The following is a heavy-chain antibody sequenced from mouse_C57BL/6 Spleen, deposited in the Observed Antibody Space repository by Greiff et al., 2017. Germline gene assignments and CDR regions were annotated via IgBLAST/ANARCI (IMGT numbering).Heavy chain of an antibody. CDR3: ARTHLLLRWDAMDY. D-gene: IGHD1-1*01. CDR2: IDPSDSYT. V-gene: IGHV1-69*01. CDR1: GYTFTSYW. J-gene: IGHJ4*01. Sequence: VQLQQPGAELVMPGASVKLSCKASGYTFTSYWMHWVKQRPGQGLEWIGEIDPSDSYTNSNQKFKGKSTLTVDKSSSTAYMPLSSLTSEDSAVYYCARTHLLLRWDAMDYWGQGTSVTVSS.